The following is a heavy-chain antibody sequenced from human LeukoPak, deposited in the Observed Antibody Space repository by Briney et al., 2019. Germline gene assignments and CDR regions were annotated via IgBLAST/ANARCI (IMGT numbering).Heavy chain of an antibody. CDR2: INPNSGGA. J-gene: IGHJ4*02. V-gene: IGHV1-2*02. CDR3: AREGETYYYDN. CDR1: GYTFTGYY. D-gene: IGHD3-16*01. Sequence: ASVKVSCTASGYTFTGYYMHWVRQAPGQGLEWMGWINPNSGGANYAQKFQGRATMTRDTSISTAYMELSRLRSDDTAVYYCAREGETYYYDNWGQGTLVTVSS.